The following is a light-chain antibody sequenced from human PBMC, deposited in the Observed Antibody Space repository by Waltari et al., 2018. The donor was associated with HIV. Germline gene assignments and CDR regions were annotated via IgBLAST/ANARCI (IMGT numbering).Light chain of an antibody. Sequence: EIVMLQSPATLSVSPGERATLSCRASQSVSSKLAWYQQKPGQAPRLLIYGASTRSTGIPGRFSGSESGTEFILTISSLQSEDCAVYYCQQYYKWPLTFGQETRLEIK. CDR1: QSVSSK. V-gene: IGKV3D-15*01. CDR3: QQYYKWPLT. CDR2: GAS. J-gene: IGKJ5*01.